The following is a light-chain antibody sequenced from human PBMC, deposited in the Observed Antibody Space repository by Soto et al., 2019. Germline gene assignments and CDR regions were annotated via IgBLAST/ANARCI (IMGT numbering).Light chain of an antibody. CDR1: SSDVGGYNY. CDR3: SSSTSSITYV. CDR2: EVS. Sequence: QSALTQPASVSGSPGQSITISCTGTSSDVGGYNYVSWYQQHPGKAHKLMISEVSNRPSGVSDRCSGSKSVNTASLTISGRGAECEAHYYWSSSTSSITYVLGTGTKVPVL. J-gene: IGLJ1*01. V-gene: IGLV2-14*01.